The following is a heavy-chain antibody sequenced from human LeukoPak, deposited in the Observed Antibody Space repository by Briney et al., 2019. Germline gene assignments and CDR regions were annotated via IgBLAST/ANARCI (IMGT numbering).Heavy chain of an antibody. CDR1: GFTFSSYE. D-gene: IGHD3-10*01. Sequence: PGGSLRLSCAASGFTFSSYEMNWVRQAPGKGLEWVSYISHSGSLKYHADSVKGRFTISRDNAKNSLFLQMNSLRAEDTAVYYCAKEGITMVRAVISFSLKNDYYYYYMDVWGKGTTVTISS. J-gene: IGHJ6*03. CDR3: AKEGITMVRAVISFSLKNDYYYYYMDV. CDR2: ISHSGSLK. V-gene: IGHV3-48*03.